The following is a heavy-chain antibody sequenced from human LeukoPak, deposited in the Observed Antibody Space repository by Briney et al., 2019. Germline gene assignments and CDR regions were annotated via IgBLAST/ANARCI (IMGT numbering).Heavy chain of an antibody. CDR3: ARDEGLYSSRTRPTDY. J-gene: IGHJ4*02. CDR2: IIPILGIA. V-gene: IGHV1-69*04. D-gene: IGHD6-19*01. CDR1: GGTFSSYA. Sequence: SVKVSCKASGGTFSSYAISWVRQAPGQGLEWMGRIIPILGIANSAQKFQGRVTITADKSTSTAYMELSSLRSEDTAVYYCARDEGLYSSRTRPTDYWGQGTLVTVS.